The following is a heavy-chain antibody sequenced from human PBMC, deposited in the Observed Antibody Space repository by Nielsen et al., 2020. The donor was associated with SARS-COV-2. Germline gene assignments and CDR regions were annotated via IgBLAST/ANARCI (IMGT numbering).Heavy chain of an antibody. CDR3: ARYASEYYYYYYMDV. J-gene: IGHJ6*03. Sequence: KVSCKGSGYSFTSHWLTWVRQMPGKGLEWMGRIDPSDSYVDYSPSFQGHVAISADKSISTAYLQWSSLKASDTAMYYCARYASEYYYYYYMDVWGTGTTVTVPS. D-gene: IGHD2-2*01. CDR1: GYSFTSHW. V-gene: IGHV5-10-1*01. CDR2: IDPSDSYV.